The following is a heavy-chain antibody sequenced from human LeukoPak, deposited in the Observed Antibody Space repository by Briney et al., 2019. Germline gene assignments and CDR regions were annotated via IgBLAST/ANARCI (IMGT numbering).Heavy chain of an antibody. CDR1: GFTFSSFW. Sequence: GGSLRLSCAVSGFTFSSFWMHWVRQGPGKGLVWVSRINSDGSSTNYADSVKGRFTISRDNAKSPLYLEMNRLTAGETAVYYCALPYGEISADRNRFDYWGQGTPVTVSS. CDR2: INSDGSST. D-gene: IGHD4/OR15-4a*01. J-gene: IGHJ4*02. CDR3: ALPYGEISADRNRFDY. V-gene: IGHV3-74*01.